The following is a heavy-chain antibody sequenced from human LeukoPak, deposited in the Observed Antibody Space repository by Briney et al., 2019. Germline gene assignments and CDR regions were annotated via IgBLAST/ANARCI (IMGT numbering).Heavy chain of an antibody. D-gene: IGHD3-16*01. V-gene: IGHV3-7*02. J-gene: IGHJ6*02. Sequence: GGSLRLSCATSGFTFSSIWMSWVHQAPGKGLEWVANIKHDGSETNHVDSVKGRFTISRDNAKNSLHLQMNSLRVEDTAVYYCAKNGGPHGMDVWGQGTTVTVSS. CDR3: AKNGGPHGMDV. CDR1: GFTFSSIW. CDR2: IKHDGSET.